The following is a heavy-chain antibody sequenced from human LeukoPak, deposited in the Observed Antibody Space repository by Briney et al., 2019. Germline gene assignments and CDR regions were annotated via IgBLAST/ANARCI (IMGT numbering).Heavy chain of an antibody. Sequence: ASVKVSCKASGGTFSSYAISWVRQAPGQGLEWMGGIIPIFGTANYAQKFQGRVTITADESTSTAYMELSSLRSEDTAVYYCARDRRPDYGDYHWFDPWGQGTLVTVSS. CDR1: GGTFSSYA. CDR2: IIPIFGTA. J-gene: IGHJ5*02. CDR3: ARDRRPDYGDYHWFDP. V-gene: IGHV1-69*13. D-gene: IGHD4-17*01.